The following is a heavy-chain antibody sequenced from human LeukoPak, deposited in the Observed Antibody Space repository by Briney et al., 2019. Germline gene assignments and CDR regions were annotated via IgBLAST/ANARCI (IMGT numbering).Heavy chain of an antibody. D-gene: IGHD6-13*01. J-gene: IGHJ4*02. V-gene: IGHV4-30-2*01. Sequence: PSQTLSLTCTVSGGSISSGGYYWSWIRQPPGKGLEWIGYIYHSGSTYYNPSLKSRVTISVDRSKNQFSLKLSSVTAADTAVYYCARAAAAGFFDYWGQGTLVTVSS. CDR1: GGSISSGGYY. CDR2: IYHSGST. CDR3: ARAAAAGFFDY.